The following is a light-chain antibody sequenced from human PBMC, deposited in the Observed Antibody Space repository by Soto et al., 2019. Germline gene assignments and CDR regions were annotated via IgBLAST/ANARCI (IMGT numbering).Light chain of an antibody. V-gene: IGKV1-12*01. CDR2: AAS. J-gene: IGKJ2*01. CDR1: QGISVW. Sequence: DIQMTQSPSSVSASVGDRVTITCRASQGISVWLAWYQQKPGKAPNLLIYAASILQSGVPSRFSGSASGTAFTLTISSLQPEDFATYYCQQANSFPYTFGQGTKLEIK. CDR3: QQANSFPYT.